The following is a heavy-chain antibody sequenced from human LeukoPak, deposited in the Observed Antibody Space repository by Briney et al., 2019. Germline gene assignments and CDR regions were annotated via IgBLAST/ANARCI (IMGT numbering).Heavy chain of an antibody. CDR1: GFSFSNYV. Sequence: AGESLRLSCAASGFSFSNYVMSWVRQAPGKGLEWVSGMTGSGDGVYYGASVKGRFSVSRDNSKNTLYLQMDSLRVEDTAVYYCAKPASAWYDFDYWGQGTLVTVSS. CDR3: AKPASAWYDFDY. CDR2: MTGSGDGV. J-gene: IGHJ4*02. D-gene: IGHD6-19*01. V-gene: IGHV3-23*01.